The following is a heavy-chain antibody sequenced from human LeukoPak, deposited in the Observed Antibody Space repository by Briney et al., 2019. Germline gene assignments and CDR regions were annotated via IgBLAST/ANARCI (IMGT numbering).Heavy chain of an antibody. CDR1: GDSISSYY. CDR2: IYTSGST. D-gene: IGHD6-13*01. V-gene: IGHV4-4*07. Sequence: SETLSLTCTVSGDSISSYYWSWIRQPAGKGLEWIGRIYTSGSTNYSPSLKSRVTMSVDTSKNQFSLKLNSVTAADTAVYYCARSIAAADQKGTGYYFDYWGQGTLVTVSS. CDR3: ARSIAAADQKGTGYYFDY. J-gene: IGHJ4*02.